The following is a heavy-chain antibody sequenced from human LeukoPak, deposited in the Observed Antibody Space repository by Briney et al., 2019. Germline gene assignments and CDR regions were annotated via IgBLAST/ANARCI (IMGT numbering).Heavy chain of an antibody. V-gene: IGHV5-51*01. CDR3: ARHSDVIGAI. CDR1: GYTFTHQW. Sequence: GESLRISCKASGYTFTHQWIGWVRQMSGSGLEWMGIIYPRDSDTIYSPSFQGHVTISADTSVNTAYLEWSSLEASDTAIYYCARHSDVIGAIWGQGTLVTVSS. J-gene: IGHJ4*02. CDR2: IYPRDSDT. D-gene: IGHD3-10*01.